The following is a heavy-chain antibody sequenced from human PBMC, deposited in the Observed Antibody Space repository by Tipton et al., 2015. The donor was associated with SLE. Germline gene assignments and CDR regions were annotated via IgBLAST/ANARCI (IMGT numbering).Heavy chain of an antibody. Sequence: QSGAEVKKPGSSVKVSCKASGGTFSSYAISWVRQAPGQGLEWLGWFSPYNNDDDSAQRLQGRVTLTTDTSTSTAYMELRSLRSDDTAVYYCATHRRWSSPLDSWGQGTLVIVTA. CDR3: ATHRRWSSPLDS. CDR2: FSPYNNDD. CDR1: GGTFSSYA. V-gene: IGHV1-18*01. J-gene: IGHJ4*02. D-gene: IGHD2-15*01.